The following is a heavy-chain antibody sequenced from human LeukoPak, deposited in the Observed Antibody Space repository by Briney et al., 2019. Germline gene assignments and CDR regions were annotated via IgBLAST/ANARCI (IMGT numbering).Heavy chain of an antibody. V-gene: IGHV3-48*03. J-gene: IGHJ4*02. D-gene: IGHD3-16*01. Sequence: GGSLRLSCAASGFTFSGYEMNWVRQAPGKGLEWVSYISSRGGTIYYADSVKGRVTISRDNAKNSLYLQMNSLRADDTAVYYCARAWGSAPGDYWGQGTLVTVSS. CDR3: ARAWGSAPGDY. CDR2: ISSRGGTI. CDR1: GFTFSGYE.